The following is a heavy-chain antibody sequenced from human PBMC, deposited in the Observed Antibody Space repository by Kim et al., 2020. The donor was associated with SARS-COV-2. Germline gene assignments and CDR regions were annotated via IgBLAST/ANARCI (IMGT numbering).Heavy chain of an antibody. CDR1: GFTFSDYP. D-gene: IGHD3-16*01. CDR3: VREGGFDY. V-gene: IGHV3-48*02. J-gene: IGHJ4*02. CDR2: ISSSSI. Sequence: GGSLRLSCAASGFTFSDYPMSWVRQAPGKGLEWVSYISSSSIYYADSVKGRFTISRDDARNSLFLQMNSLRDEDTAVYYCVREGGFDYWGQGTLVTVSS.